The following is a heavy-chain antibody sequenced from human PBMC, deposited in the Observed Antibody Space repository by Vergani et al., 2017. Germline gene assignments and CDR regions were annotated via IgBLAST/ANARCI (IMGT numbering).Heavy chain of an antibody. D-gene: IGHD6-19*01. CDR1: GASIRSSNYY. J-gene: IGHJ5*02. Sequence: QLQLQESGPGLVKPTATLSLTCSVSGASIRSSNYYWGWIRQPPGKGLEWIAMIYYSGSTYYNPSLKSRVTISVDTSKNQFSLKLSSVTAADTAVYFCARHSTVEWLVILGWMDPWGKGILVTVSS. CDR2: IYYSGST. V-gene: IGHV4-39*01. CDR3: ARHSTVEWLVILGWMDP.